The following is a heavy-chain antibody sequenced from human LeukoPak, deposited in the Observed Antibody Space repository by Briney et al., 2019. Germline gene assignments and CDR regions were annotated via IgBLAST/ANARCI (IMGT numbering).Heavy chain of an antibody. CDR3: ARCTTGRTFGSLREIKRSREIDY. D-gene: IGHD1-1*01. CDR1: GFALSSYA. J-gene: IGHJ4*02. CDR2: TSSSDAGT. V-gene: IGHV3-23*01. Sequence: GGSLRLSCAASGFALSSYAMSWVRQAPGKGLEWVSATSSSDAGTYHAESVRGRFTISRDNSKNTLYLQMNSLRVEDTAVYYCARCTTGRTFGSLREIKRSREIDYWGQGTLVTVSS.